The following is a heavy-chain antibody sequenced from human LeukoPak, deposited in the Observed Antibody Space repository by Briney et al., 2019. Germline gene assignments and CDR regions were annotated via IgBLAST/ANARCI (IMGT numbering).Heavy chain of an antibody. J-gene: IGHJ4*02. CDR3: ARGRGVVDLDY. D-gene: IGHD2-2*01. Sequence: SETLSLTCTVSGGSISSYYWSWIRQPPGKGLEWIGYIYYSGSTNYNPSLKSRVTISVDTSKNQFSLKLSSVTAADTAVYYCARGRGVVDLDYWGQGTLVTVSS. V-gene: IGHV4-59*08. CDR1: GGSISSYY. CDR2: IYYSGST.